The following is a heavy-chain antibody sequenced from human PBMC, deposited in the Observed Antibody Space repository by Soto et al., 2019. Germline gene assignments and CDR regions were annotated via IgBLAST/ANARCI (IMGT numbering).Heavy chain of an antibody. V-gene: IGHV4-34*01. CDR1: GGSFSGYY. CDR3: ARWGCNNGYRFDP. Sequence: PSETLSLTCTVYGGSFSGYYWSWIRQPPGEGLEWIGEINHSGSTNYNPSLKSRVTISVDTSENQFSLKVSSVTAADTAVYYCARWGCNNGYRFDPWGQGTLVTVSS. J-gene: IGHJ5*02. D-gene: IGHD5-18*01. CDR2: INHSGST.